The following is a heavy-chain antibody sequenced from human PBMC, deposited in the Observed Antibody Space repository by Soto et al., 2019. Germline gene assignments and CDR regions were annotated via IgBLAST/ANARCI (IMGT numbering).Heavy chain of an antibody. J-gene: IGHJ4*02. CDR3: ARCVTYYDDSSGYFFDC. CDR2: MYYRGST. D-gene: IGHD3-22*01. Sequence: SETLSLTCTVSGGSISSSSSYWGWFRQPPGKGLEWIGSMYYRGSTYYNPSLKSRVTISVDTSKNQFSLKLSSVTAADTAVYYCARCVTYYDDSSGYFFDCWGQGILVTVSS. CDR1: GGSISSSSSY. V-gene: IGHV4-39*01.